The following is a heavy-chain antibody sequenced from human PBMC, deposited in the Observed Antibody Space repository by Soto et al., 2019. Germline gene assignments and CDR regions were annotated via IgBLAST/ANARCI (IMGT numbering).Heavy chain of an antibody. D-gene: IGHD3-9*01. CDR1: DFMLTTST. J-gene: IGHJ3*02. CDR2: ITSASEYI. Sequence: PRGALLVSCAASDFMLTTSTMNWVRQAPGKGLEWVSSITSASEYIFYADSVKGRFTISRDNAKNSLYLQMNSLRAKDTAVYYCARVGTGSSTPLDIWGQGTMVTGSS. V-gene: IGHV3-21*01. CDR3: ARVGTGSSTPLDI.